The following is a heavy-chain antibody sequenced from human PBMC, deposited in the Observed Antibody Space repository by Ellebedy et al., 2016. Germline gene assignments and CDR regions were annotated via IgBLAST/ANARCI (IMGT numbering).Heavy chain of an antibody. CDR2: IYPSNSGT. Sequence: GESLKISCEASGYTFNTYWIGWVRQSPGEGPEWLGIIYPSNSGTRYAPSFQGQVTISADKSISTAYLQWSSLTASDTAMYYCAASLAVVGTVHYYNYWGQGTLVTVSS. V-gene: IGHV5-51*01. D-gene: IGHD6-19*01. J-gene: IGHJ4*02. CDR3: AASLAVVGTVHYYNY. CDR1: GYTFNTYW.